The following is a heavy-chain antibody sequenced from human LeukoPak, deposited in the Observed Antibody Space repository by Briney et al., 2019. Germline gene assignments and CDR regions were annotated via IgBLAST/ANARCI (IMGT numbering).Heavy chain of an antibody. V-gene: IGHV1-69*13. Sequence: SVKVSCKASGYTFTSYDISWVRQAPGQGLEWMGGIIPIFGTANYAQKFQGRVTITADESTSTAYMELSSLRSEDTAVYYCARVGRGVTHGEQSSMEPFDYWGQGTLVTVSS. CDR2: IIPIFGTA. CDR3: ARVGRGVTHGEQSSMEPFDY. J-gene: IGHJ4*02. CDR1: GYTFTSYD. D-gene: IGHD2-21*02.